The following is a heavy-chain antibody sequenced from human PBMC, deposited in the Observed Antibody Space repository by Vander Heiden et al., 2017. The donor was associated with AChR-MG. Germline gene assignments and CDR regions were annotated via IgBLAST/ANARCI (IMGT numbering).Heavy chain of an antibody. D-gene: IGHD3-16*02. CDR2: ISSSSRYV. V-gene: IGHV3-21*01. Sequence: EVQLVESGGGLVKPGGSLRLAGAASGFTFSSYSMNWVRPAPGKGLEWVSSISSSSRYVYYADSVKGRFTISRDNAKNSLYLQMNSLRAEDTAVYYCARDRSWDWGQGTLVTVSS. CDR1: GFTFSSYS. CDR3: ARDRSWD. J-gene: IGHJ4*02.